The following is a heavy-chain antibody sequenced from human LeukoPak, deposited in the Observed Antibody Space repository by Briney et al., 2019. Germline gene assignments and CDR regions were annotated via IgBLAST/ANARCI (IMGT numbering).Heavy chain of an antibody. Sequence: GRSLRLSCAASGFTFSSYGMHWGRQAPGKGLEWVAVISYDGSNKYYADSVKGRFTISRDNSKNTLYLQMNSLRAEDTAVYYCAKEHSSGWFDYWGQGTLVTVSS. V-gene: IGHV3-30*18. CDR2: ISYDGSNK. CDR3: AKEHSSGWFDY. CDR1: GFTFSSYG. J-gene: IGHJ4*02. D-gene: IGHD6-19*01.